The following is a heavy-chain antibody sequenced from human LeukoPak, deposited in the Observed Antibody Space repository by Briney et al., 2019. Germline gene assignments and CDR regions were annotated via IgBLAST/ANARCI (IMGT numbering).Heavy chain of an antibody. CDR1: GFTFTNVW. V-gene: IGHV3-15*01. CDR2: IKGKTDGGTI. D-gene: IGHD3-9*01. Sequence: GGSLRLSCAASGFTFTNVWMSWVRQAPGKGPEWVGRIKGKTDGGTIDYAAPVKGRFTISRDDSKKTLYLHMNSLKIEDTAVYYCTTDLTAPYWGQGTPVTVSS. J-gene: IGHJ4*02. CDR3: TTDLTAPY.